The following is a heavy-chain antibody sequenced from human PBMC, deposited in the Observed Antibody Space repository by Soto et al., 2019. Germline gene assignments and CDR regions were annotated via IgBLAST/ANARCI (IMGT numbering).Heavy chain of an antibody. V-gene: IGHV4-38-2*01. J-gene: IGHJ4*02. CDR1: GYFISTGYY. CDR2: THYSGTT. D-gene: IGHD1-26*01. Sequence: PAESLCLTCAVSGYFISTGYYGAWIRQSSGKGLEWIGSTHYSGTTYYNTSLKSRATISVDTSKNQFSLKLTSVTAADTAVYFCARGYSGNYFDLWGQGTLVTVSS. CDR3: ARGYSGNYFDL.